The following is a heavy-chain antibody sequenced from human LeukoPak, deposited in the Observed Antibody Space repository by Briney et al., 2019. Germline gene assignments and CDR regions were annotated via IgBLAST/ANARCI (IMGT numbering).Heavy chain of an antibody. D-gene: IGHD1-26*01. Sequence: GSLRLSCAASGFTFSSYWMGWVRQAPGKRLEWVANMNIDGSEKYYADSAKGRFTISRDNARNSVYLQMNSLRVEDTAVYYCARDPVEWELLLDYWGQGTLVTVSS. CDR3: ARDPVEWELLLDY. CDR2: MNIDGSEK. J-gene: IGHJ4*02. CDR1: GFTFSSYW. V-gene: IGHV3-7*01.